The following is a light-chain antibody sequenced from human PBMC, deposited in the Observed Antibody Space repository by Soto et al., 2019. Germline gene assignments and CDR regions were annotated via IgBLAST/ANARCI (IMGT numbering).Light chain of an antibody. V-gene: IGLV2-14*01. CDR1: SSDVGGYNY. CDR3: SSYISSNTLV. Sequence: QSALTQPASVSGSPGQSITISCTGTSSDVGGYNYVSWYQQHPGRAPKLMIYDVSTRPSGVSNRFSGSKSGSTASLTISGLQAEDEADFYCSSYISSNTLVFGTGTKLTVL. CDR2: DVS. J-gene: IGLJ1*01.